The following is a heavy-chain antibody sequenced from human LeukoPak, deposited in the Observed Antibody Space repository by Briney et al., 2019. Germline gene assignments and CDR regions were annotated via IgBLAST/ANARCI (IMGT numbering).Heavy chain of an antibody. CDR3: ARVYDNYSFDY. V-gene: IGHV1-2*02. J-gene: IGHJ4*02. CDR2: INPNRGGT. CDR1: GYTFTGSF. D-gene: IGHD1-1*01. Sequence: ASVKVSCRPSGYTFTGSFVHWVRQAPGQGPEWMGWINPNRGGTKYAQKFQGTVTMTRDTSISTAYMELSRLRDADTAVYYCARVYDNYSFDYWGQGTLVTVSS.